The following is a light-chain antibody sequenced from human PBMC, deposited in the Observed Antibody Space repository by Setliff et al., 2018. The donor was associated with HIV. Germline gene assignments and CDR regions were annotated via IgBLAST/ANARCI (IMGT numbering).Light chain of an antibody. Sequence: SALTQPLSVSGSPGQSVTMSCTGTSSDIGAHDYVSWYQQHPGQAPKLIXXXXXKRPSGVPDRFSGSKSGNTASLTISGPPAADECDYXRFTTXGXXXXXFGGGTKVTVL. V-gene: IGLV2-11*01. CDR2: XXX. J-gene: IGLJ3*02. CDR3: FTTXGXXXXX. CDR1: SSDIGAHDY.